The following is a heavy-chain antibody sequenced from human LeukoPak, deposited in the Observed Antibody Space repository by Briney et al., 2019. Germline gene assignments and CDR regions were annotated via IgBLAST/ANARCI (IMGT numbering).Heavy chain of an antibody. V-gene: IGHV4-59*01. CDR2: ISFSGSA. J-gene: IGHJ5*02. CDR3: ASAALGGWFAP. Sequence: SETLSLTCTVSGGSINSFYWSWIRQSPGKGLEWIGYISFSGSATYNPSLKSRVTISVDTSKNQFSLNLTSVTAADTAFYYCASAALGGWFAPWGQGTLVTVSS. CDR1: GGSINSFY.